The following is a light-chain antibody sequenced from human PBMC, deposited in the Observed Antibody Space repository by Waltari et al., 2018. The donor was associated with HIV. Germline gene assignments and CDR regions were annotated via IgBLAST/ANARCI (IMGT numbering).Light chain of an antibody. CDR1: QSITTY. V-gene: IGKV1-39*01. CDR3: QQTYTIPPT. J-gene: IGKJ4*01. CDR2: GAS. Sequence: DIQMTQSPASLSASVGDRVTITCRASQSITTYLEWYQQKPGKAPKFLIHGASSLQSGVPSRFSGSGSGTDFTLTISSLQAEDVAVYFCQQTYTIPPTFGGGTKVEIK.